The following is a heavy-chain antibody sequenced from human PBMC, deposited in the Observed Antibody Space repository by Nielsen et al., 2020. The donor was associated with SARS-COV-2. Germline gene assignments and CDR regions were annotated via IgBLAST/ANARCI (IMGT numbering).Heavy chain of an antibody. CDR2: ISWNSGSI. V-gene: IGHV3-9*01. CDR3: AKASYSSSYGYYFDY. D-gene: IGHD6-13*01. Sequence: GGSLRLSCAASGFTFSSYWMSWVRQAPGKGLEWVSGISWNSGSIGYADSVKGRFTISRDNAKNSLYLQMNSLRAEDTALYYCAKASYSSSYGYYFDYWGQGTLVTVSS. J-gene: IGHJ4*02. CDR1: GFTFSSYW.